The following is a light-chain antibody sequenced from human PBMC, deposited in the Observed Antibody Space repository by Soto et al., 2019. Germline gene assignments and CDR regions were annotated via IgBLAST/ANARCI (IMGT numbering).Light chain of an antibody. CDR2: GAS. V-gene: IGKV3-15*01. J-gene: IGKJ1*01. CDR1: QSVSTN. CDR3: QQYDKWPPWA. Sequence: EIVMTQSPATLSVSPGERATLSCRASQSVSTNLAWYQQKPGQAPRLLIYGASTRATDIPGRFSGSGSGTEITLTISSLQSEDFAVYYCQQYDKWPPWAVGQGTKVEIK.